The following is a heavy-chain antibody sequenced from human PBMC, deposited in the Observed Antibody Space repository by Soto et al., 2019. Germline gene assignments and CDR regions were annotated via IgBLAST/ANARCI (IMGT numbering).Heavy chain of an antibody. Sequence: QITLKESGPTLVKPTQTLTLTCTFSGFSLSTSGLCVGWLRQPPGKALEWLALTYWDDDKRYSPSLKSRLTITKDTSKNHGVLTMTNIDPVDTAKYYCARAYSCGWYANFDYWGQGTLVTVSS. J-gene: IGHJ4*02. CDR3: ARAYSCGWYANFDY. CDR1: GFSLSTSGLC. CDR2: TYWDDDK. V-gene: IGHV2-5*02. D-gene: IGHD6-19*01.